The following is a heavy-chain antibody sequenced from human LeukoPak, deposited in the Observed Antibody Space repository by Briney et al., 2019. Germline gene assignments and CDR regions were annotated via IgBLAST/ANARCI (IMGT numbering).Heavy chain of an antibody. J-gene: IGHJ6*04. CDR3: ARGLRFPDV. D-gene: IGHD3-3*01. CDR2: IRTKTYAEAT. Sequence: PGGSLRLSCAASGITFTNAWMSWVRQAPGKGLEWVGFIRTKTYAEATEYAASVKGRFTFSRDDSNSIAHLQMNSLKTEDTAVYYCARGLRFPDVWGKGTTVTVSS. CDR1: GITFTNAW. V-gene: IGHV3-49*04.